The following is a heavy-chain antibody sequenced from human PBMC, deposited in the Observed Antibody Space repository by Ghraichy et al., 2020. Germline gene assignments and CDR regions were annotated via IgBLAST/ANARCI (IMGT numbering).Heavy chain of an antibody. CDR3: AKGTLSPRGIAVAGTVDY. V-gene: IGHV3-23*01. CDR2: ISGSGGST. J-gene: IGHJ4*02. Sequence: LSLTCAASGFTFSSYAMSWVRQAPGKGLEWVSAISGSGGSTYYADSVKGRFTISRDNSKNTLYLQMNSLRAEDTAVYYCAKGTLSPRGIAVAGTVDYWGQGTLVTVSS. CDR1: GFTFSSYA. D-gene: IGHD6-19*01.